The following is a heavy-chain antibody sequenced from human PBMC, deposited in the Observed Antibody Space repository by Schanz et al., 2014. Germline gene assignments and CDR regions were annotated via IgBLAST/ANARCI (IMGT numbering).Heavy chain of an antibody. J-gene: IGHJ1*01. D-gene: IGHD6-13*01. V-gene: IGHV1-18*01. Sequence: QVQLVQSGAEVKKPGASMKVSCKASGRTFIVYHVLHWVRQAPGQGPEWMGWISDYNADTKYAQKVQGRVTMTTDTSTSTAYMELRSLRSDDTAVYYCAGATYSSSWYGGSEYFQHWGQGTLVTVSS. CDR3: AGATYSSSWYGGSEYFQH. CDR1: GRTFIVYHV. CDR2: ISDYNADT.